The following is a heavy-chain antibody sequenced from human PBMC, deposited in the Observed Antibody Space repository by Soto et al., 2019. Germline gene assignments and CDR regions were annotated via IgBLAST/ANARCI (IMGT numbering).Heavy chain of an antibody. Sequence: GGSLRLSCAGSGFTFSYYYISWIRQAPGKGLEWISYSSSSGTFSRYADSVKGRCTMSRDTSKNTLNLQMNSLRAEDTAVYYCTREDYYGSKMHGMDVWGQGNTVTVSS. CDR2: SSSSGTFS. V-gene: IGHV3-11*05. D-gene: IGHD3-22*01. J-gene: IGHJ6*02. CDR1: GFTFSYYY. CDR3: TREDYYGSKMHGMDV.